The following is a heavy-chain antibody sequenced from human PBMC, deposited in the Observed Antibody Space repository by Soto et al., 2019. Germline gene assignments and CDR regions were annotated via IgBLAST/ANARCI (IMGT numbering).Heavy chain of an antibody. V-gene: IGHV4-31*03. D-gene: IGHD1-1*01. CDR3: ARGGYFTFDY. Sequence: SSETLSLTCTVSGGSISRGGYYWSWIRQHPGKGLEWIGYIYYSGSTYYNPSLKSRVTISVDTSKNQFSLKLSSVTAADTAVYYCARGGYFTFDYWGQVTLVTVSS. CDR1: GGSISRGGYY. J-gene: IGHJ4*02. CDR2: IYYSGST.